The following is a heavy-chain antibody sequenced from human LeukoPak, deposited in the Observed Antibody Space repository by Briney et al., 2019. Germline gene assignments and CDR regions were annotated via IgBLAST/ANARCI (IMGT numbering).Heavy chain of an antibody. V-gene: IGHV3-23*01. CDR2: ISGSGGST. Sequence: DPGGSLRLSCAAPGFTFSSYAMSWVRQAPGKGLEWVSDISGSGGSTYYADSVKGRFTISRDNAKNSLYLQMNSLRAEDTAVYYCARDGRYNWNSEGDAFDIWGQGTMVTVSS. CDR1: GFTFSSYA. D-gene: IGHD1-7*01. J-gene: IGHJ3*02. CDR3: ARDGRYNWNSEGDAFDI.